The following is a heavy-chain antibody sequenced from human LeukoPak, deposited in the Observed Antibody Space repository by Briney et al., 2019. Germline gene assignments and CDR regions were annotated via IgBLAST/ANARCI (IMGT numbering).Heavy chain of an antibody. V-gene: IGHV3-48*02. J-gene: IGHJ4*02. Sequence: GGSLRLSCAASGFTVNSNYMSWVRQAPGKGLEWVSYISSSSTTRYYADSVKGRFTISRDNAKNSLYLQMNSLRDEDSAVYYCARDPHIAAGTIFDYWGQGTLVTVSS. D-gene: IGHD6-6*01. CDR3: ARDPHIAAGTIFDY. CDR1: GFTVNSNY. CDR2: ISSSSTTR.